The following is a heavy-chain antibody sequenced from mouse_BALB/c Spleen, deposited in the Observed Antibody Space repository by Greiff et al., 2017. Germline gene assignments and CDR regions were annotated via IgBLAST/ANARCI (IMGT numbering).Heavy chain of an antibody. V-gene: IGHV2-9*02. Sequence: QVQLKESGPGLVAPSQSLSITCTVSGFSLTSYGVHWVRQPSGKGLEWLGVIWAGGSTNYNSALMSRLSISKDNSKSQVFLKMNSLQTDDTAMYYCARDYRSLYYYAMDYWGQGTSVTVSS. CDR3: ARDYRSLYYYAMDY. J-gene: IGHJ4*01. CDR2: IWAGGST. CDR1: GFSLTSYG. D-gene: IGHD2-14*01.